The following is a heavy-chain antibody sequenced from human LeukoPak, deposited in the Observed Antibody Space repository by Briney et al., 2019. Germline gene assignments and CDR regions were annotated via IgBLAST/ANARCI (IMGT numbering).Heavy chain of an antibody. CDR2: IKSKIDGGTT. Sequence: GGSLRLSCAASGFTFSNAWMSWVRQAPGKGLEWVGRIKSKIDGGTTEYSAPVKGRFTISRADSKNTLYLQMNSLKTEDTAVYYCTTDGDYGDGLRGDYWGQGTLVTVSS. D-gene: IGHD4-17*01. V-gene: IGHV3-15*01. J-gene: IGHJ4*02. CDR1: GFTFSNAW. CDR3: TTDGDYGDGLRGDY.